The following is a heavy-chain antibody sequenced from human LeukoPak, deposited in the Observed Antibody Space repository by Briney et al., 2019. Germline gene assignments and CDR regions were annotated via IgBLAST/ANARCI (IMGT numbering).Heavy chain of an antibody. CDR1: GFTFSSYG. CDR3: ARDYYDFWSGSEARYYFDY. CDR2: ISSSSSTI. Sequence: EPGGSLRLSCEASGFTFSSYGMHWVRQAPGKGLEWVSYISSSSSTIYYADSVKGRFTISRDNAKNSLYLQMNSLRAEDTAVYYCARDYYDFWSGSEARYYFDYWGQGTLVTVSS. V-gene: IGHV3-48*01. J-gene: IGHJ4*02. D-gene: IGHD3-3*01.